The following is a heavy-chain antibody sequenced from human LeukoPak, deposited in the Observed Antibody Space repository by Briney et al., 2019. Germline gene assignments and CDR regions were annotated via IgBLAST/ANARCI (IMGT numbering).Heavy chain of an antibody. D-gene: IGHD2-15*01. V-gene: IGHV1-2*05. CDR3: ARDPRGVVVAANPYYNYFYYMYI. CDR1: VYTFTGYY. J-gene: IGHJ6*03. Sequence: ASVKVSCKASVYTFTGYYMHWVRQTPGQGLEWMGRINPNSGGTNYAQKFQGRVTMTRDTSISTAYMELSRLRSDDTGGYYCARDPRGVVVAANPYYNYFYYMYIWGKGTTVTVS. CDR2: INPNSGGT.